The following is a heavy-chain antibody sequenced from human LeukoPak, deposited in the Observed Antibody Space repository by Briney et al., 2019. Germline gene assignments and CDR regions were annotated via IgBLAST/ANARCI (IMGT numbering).Heavy chain of an antibody. Sequence: PGGSLRLSCAASGFTFSSYSMNWVRQAPGKGLEWVSSISTSSSYIYYADSVKGRFTISRDNAKNSLYLQMNSLRAEDTAVYYCARSTAMVTHYYYYYYMDVWGKGTTVTVSS. D-gene: IGHD5-18*01. J-gene: IGHJ6*03. CDR1: GFTFSSYS. CDR3: ARSTAMVTHYYYYYYMDV. V-gene: IGHV3-21*01. CDR2: ISTSSSYI.